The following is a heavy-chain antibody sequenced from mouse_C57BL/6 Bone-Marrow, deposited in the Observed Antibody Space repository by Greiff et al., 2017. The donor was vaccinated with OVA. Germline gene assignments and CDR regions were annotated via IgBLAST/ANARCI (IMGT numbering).Heavy chain of an antibody. D-gene: IGHD2-5*01. CDR1: GYTFTSYN. V-gene: IGHV1-12*01. Sequence: SGAELVRPGASVKMSCKASGYTFTSYNMHWVEQTPRQGLEWIGAIYPGNGDTSYNQKFKGKATLTVDKSSSTAYMQLSSLTSEDSAVYFCARERPYYSNHFDYWGQGTTLTVSS. J-gene: IGHJ2*01. CDR2: IYPGNGDT. CDR3: ARERPYYSNHFDY.